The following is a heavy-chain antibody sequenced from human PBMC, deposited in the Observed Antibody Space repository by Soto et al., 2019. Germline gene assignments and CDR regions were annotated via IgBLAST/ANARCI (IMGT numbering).Heavy chain of an antibody. CDR1: GGTLISYA. CDR2: IIPVFGTS. V-gene: IGHV1-69*06. J-gene: IGHJ6*02. CDR3: AREDAFWSVGMAV. Sequence: SVKVSCKASGGTLISYAVNWVRQAPGQGLEWMGGIIPVFGTSNYAQKFQGRVRITADKSKNVAYMELSSLSSEDTAMYYCAREDAFWSVGMAVCGQGTTGTV. D-gene: IGHD3-3*01.